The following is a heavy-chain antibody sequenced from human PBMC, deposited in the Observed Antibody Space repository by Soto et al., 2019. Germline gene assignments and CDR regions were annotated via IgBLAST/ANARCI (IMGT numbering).Heavy chain of an antibody. CDR3: ATYIAAAPYYYYYYGMDV. J-gene: IGHJ6*02. Sequence: SETLSLTCTVSGGSISPYYWSWIRQPPGKGLEWIGEIYYSGSTNYNPSLKSRVTISVDKSKNQFSLKLSSVTAADTAVYYCATYIAAAPYYYYYYGMDVWGQGTTVTVSS. CDR2: IYYSGST. CDR1: GGSISPYY. D-gene: IGHD6-13*01. V-gene: IGHV4-59*12.